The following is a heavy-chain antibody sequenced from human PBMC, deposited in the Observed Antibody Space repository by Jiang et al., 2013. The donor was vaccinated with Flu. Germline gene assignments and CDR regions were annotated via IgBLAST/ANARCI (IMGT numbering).Heavy chain of an antibody. CDR1: GGTFSSYA. CDR2: IIPIFGTA. D-gene: IGHD6-13*01. V-gene: IGHV1-69*01. Sequence: GAEVKKPGSSVKVSCKASGGTFSSYAISWVRQAPGQGLEWMGGIIPIFGTANYAQKFQGRVTITADESTSTAYMELSSLRSEDTAVYYCARGQQLDLDFISGWFDPWGQGTLVTVSS. CDR3: ARGQQLDLDFISGWFDP. J-gene: IGHJ5*02.